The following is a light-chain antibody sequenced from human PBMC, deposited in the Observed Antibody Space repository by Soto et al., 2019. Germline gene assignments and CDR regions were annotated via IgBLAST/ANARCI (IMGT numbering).Light chain of an antibody. J-gene: IGLJ3*02. CDR3: SSYAASNNLV. V-gene: IGLV2-8*01. Sequence: QSVLTQPPSASGSPGQSVTISCTGTSSDVGGYNYVSWYQHHPGKAPKLMIYEVTKRPSGVPDRFSASKSGNTASLTVSGLQAEDEADYYCSSYAASNNLVFGGGTKLTVL. CDR2: EVT. CDR1: SSDVGGYNY.